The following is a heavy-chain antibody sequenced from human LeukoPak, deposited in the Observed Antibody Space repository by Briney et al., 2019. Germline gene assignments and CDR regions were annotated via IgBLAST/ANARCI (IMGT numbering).Heavy chain of an antibody. Sequence: SGGSLRLSCAASGFTFSPYPMNWVRQAPGKGLEWVSYISGPSDTIHYADSVKGRFTISRNNAKNSLYLQMNSLGAEDTAVYYCARDLGRDWYFDSWGQGTLVTVSS. CDR1: GFTFSPYP. J-gene: IGHJ4*02. CDR3: ARDLGRDWYFDS. D-gene: IGHD5-24*01. CDR2: ISGPSDTI. V-gene: IGHV3-48*04.